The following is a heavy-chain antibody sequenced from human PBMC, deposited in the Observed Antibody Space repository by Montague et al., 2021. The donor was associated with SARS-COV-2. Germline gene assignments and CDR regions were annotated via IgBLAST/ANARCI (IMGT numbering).Heavy chain of an antibody. CDR3: ARSHYDILTGYYTVFDY. CDR1: GFSLSTSGMC. J-gene: IGHJ4*02. CDR2: IDWDDDR. V-gene: IGHV2-70*01. D-gene: IGHD3-9*01. Sequence: PALVKPTQTLTLTCTFSGFSLSTSGMCVSWIRQPPGKALEWLALIDWDDDRYYSTSLKTRLTISKDTSKNQVVLTMTNMDPVDTATYYCARSHYDILTGYYTVFDYWGQGTLVTDSS.